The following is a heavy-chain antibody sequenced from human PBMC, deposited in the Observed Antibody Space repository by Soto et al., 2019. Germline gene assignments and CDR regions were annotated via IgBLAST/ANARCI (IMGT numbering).Heavy chain of an antibody. CDR2: IYWDDDR. CDR3: ARPKYSISSFDY. Sequence: SGPTLVNPTQTLTLTCTFSGFSLSTDDVGVGWIRQPPGKALDWLAVIYWDDDRRNTTSLKRRLPTHKNTSKNQVLLTMTNRAPVDTAPYFCARPKYSISSFDYWGKGAVATVSS. D-gene: IGHD6-6*01. V-gene: IGHV2-5*02. J-gene: IGHJ4*02. CDR1: GFSLSTDDVG.